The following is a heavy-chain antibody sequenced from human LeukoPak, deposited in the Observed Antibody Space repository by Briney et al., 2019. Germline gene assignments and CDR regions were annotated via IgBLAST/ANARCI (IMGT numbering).Heavy chain of an antibody. CDR3: AKDMVPLTTIFGVVFYGMDV. D-gene: IGHD3-3*01. CDR1: GFTFSSYA. V-gene: IGHV3-23*01. J-gene: IGHJ6*02. CDR2: ISGSGGST. Sequence: PGGSLRLSCAASGFTFSSYAMSWVRQAPGKGLEWVSAISGSGGSTYYADSVKGRFTISRDNSKNALYLQMNSLRAEDTAVYYCAKDMVPLTTIFGVVFYGMDVWGQGTTVTVSS.